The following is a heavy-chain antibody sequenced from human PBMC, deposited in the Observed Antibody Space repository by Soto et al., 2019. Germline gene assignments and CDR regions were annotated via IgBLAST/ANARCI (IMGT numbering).Heavy chain of an antibody. CDR1: GVIFSAYF. J-gene: IGHJ4*02. D-gene: IGHD5-18*01. Sequence: GRALRLSCASSGVIFSAYFMSWVLQAPGKGLEWVASIHGDGGKIYYVDSVKGRFTISRDNAKRSLYLQMKSLRAEDTAVYYCARDFYGGYTYGPGDYWGQGALVTVSS. CDR3: ARDFYGGYTYGPGDY. V-gene: IGHV3-7*01. CDR2: IHGDGGKI.